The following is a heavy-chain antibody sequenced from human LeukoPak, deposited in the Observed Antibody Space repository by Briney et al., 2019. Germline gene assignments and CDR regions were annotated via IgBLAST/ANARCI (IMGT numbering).Heavy chain of an antibody. CDR2: INPNSGGT. V-gene: IGHV1-2*02. J-gene: IGHJ6*03. CDR3: ARDNWPQEDYYYYYYMDV. CDR1: GYTFTGYY. Sequence: ASVKVSCKASGYTFTGYYMHWVRQAPGQGLEWMGWINPNSGGTNYAQKFQGRVTMTRDTSISTAYMELSRLRSDDTAVYYCARDNWPQEDYYYYYYMDVWGKGTTVTVSS.